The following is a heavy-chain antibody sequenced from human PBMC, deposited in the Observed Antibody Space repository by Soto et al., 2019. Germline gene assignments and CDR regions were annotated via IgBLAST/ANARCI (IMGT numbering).Heavy chain of an antibody. J-gene: IGHJ4*02. Sequence: PSETLSLTCTVSSGSITTTNWWSWVRQPPGKGLEWIGEVYRSGAINYNPSVSSRLTISVDTSKNQFSMKLRYVTAADTAIYYCARNSEITAIDYWGQGTLVTVSS. CDR2: VYRSGAI. D-gene: IGHD5-18*01. V-gene: IGHV4-4*02. CDR1: SGSITTTNW. CDR3: ARNSEITAIDY.